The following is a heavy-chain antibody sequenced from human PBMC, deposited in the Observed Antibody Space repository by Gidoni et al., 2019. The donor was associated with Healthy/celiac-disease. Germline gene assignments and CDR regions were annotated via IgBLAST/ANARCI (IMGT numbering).Heavy chain of an antibody. CDR3: TSLAYCGGDCYSDY. J-gene: IGHJ4*02. V-gene: IGHV3-49*05. Sequence: EVQLVESGGGLVKPGRSLRLSCTASGFTFGDYAMSWFRQAPGKGLEWVGFIRSKAYGGTTEYAASVKGRFTISRDDSKSIAYLQMNSLKTEDTAVYYCTSLAYCGGDCYSDYWGQGTLVTVSS. CDR1: GFTFGDYA. D-gene: IGHD2-21*02. CDR2: IRSKAYGGTT.